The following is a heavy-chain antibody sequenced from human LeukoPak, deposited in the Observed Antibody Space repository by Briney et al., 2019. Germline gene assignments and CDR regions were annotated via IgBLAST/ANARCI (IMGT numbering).Heavy chain of an antibody. CDR1: GFTFSNFW. Sequence: GGSLRLSCAASGFTFSNFWMHWVRQAPGKGLVWVSRINSDGSTTNYADSVKGRFTISRDNAENTLYLQMNSLRAEDTSVFYCVRGDSIRGLEYWGQGTLVTVSS. CDR3: VRGDSIRGLEY. V-gene: IGHV3-74*01. CDR2: INSDGSTT. J-gene: IGHJ4*02. D-gene: IGHD3-22*01.